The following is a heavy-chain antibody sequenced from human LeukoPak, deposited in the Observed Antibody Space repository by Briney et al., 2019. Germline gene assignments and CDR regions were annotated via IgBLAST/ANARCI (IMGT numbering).Heavy chain of an antibody. J-gene: IGHJ4*02. V-gene: IGHV4-34*01. Sequence: PGGSLRLSCTASGFTVSSNYMSWIRQPPGKGLEWIGEMNHSGSTNYNPSLKSRVTISVDTSKNQFSLKLSPVTAANTDVYYCARGPAAGITIFGASEGYFDYWGQGTLVTVSS. CDR2: MNHSGST. CDR3: ARGPAAGITIFGASEGYFDY. D-gene: IGHD3-3*01. CDR1: GFTVSSNY.